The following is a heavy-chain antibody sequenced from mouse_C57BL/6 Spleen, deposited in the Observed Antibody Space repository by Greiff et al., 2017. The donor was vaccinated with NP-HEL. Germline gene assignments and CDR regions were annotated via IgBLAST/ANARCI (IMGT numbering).Heavy chain of an antibody. CDR2: IYWDDDK. V-gene: IGHV8-12*01. J-gene: IGHJ1*03. CDR3: ARSMVTTSPYWYFDV. Sequence: QVTLKESGPGILQSSQTLSLTCSFSGFSLSTSGMGVSWIRQPSGKGLEWLAHIYWDDDKRYNPSLKSRLTISKDTSRNQVFLKITSVDTADTATYYCARSMVTTSPYWYFDVWGTGTTVTVSS. D-gene: IGHD2-2*01. CDR1: GFSLSTSGMG.